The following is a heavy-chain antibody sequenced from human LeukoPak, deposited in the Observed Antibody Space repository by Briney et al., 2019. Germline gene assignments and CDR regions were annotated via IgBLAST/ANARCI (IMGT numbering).Heavy chain of an antibody. CDR2: IYYSGST. V-gene: IGHV4-59*12. Sequence: SETLSLTCTVSGGSISSYYWSWIRQPPGKGLEWIGYIYYSGSTNYNPSLKSRVTISVDTSKNQFSLKLSSVTAADTAVYYCAREERGYSSSWYTERWGQGTLVTVSS. CDR3: AREERGYSSSWYTER. CDR1: GGSISSYY. D-gene: IGHD6-13*01. J-gene: IGHJ4*02.